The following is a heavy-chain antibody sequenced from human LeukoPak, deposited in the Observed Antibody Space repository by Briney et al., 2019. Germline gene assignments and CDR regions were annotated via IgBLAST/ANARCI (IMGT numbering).Heavy chain of an antibody. CDR3: ALLPRLGVDDGVGY. CDR1: GFTFSSYA. D-gene: IGHD3-3*01. Sequence: GGSLRLSCAASGFTFSSYAMSWARQAPGKGLEWVSAVNARGYSTYYADSVKGRFTISRDNSKNTLYLQMNSLRAEDTAVYYCALLPRLGVDDGVGYWGQGTLVTVSS. J-gene: IGHJ4*02. V-gene: IGHV3-23*01. CDR2: VNARGYST.